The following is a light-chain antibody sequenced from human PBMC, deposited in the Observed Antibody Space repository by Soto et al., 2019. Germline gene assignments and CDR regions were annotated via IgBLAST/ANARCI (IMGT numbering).Light chain of an antibody. CDR3: QQYGSSPLT. CDR1: QNILYSSNNKNY. J-gene: IGKJ1*01. V-gene: IGKV4-1*01. Sequence: DIVMTQSPDSLAVSLGERATIDCKSSQNILYSSNNKNYLAWYQQKPGQPPRLLFYWASTRESGVPDRFSGSGSGTDFTLTISRLEPEDFAVYYCQQYGSSPLTFGQGTKVDIK. CDR2: WAS.